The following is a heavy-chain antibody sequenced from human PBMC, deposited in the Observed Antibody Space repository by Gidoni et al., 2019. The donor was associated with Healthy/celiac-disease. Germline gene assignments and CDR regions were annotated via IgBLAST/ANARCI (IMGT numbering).Heavy chain of an antibody. J-gene: IGHJ6*02. D-gene: IGHD6-13*01. CDR3: ARGRRSSSWYPSPQYYYYGMDV. CDR1: GGSISSGDYY. CDR2: IYYSGST. V-gene: IGHV4-30-4*01. Sequence: QVQLQESGPGLVKPSQTLSLTCTVSGGSISSGDYYWSWIRQPPGKGLEWIGYIYYSGSTYYNPSLKSRVTISVDTSKNQFSLKLSSVTAADTAVYYCARGRRSSSWYPSPQYYYYGMDVWGQGTTVTVSS.